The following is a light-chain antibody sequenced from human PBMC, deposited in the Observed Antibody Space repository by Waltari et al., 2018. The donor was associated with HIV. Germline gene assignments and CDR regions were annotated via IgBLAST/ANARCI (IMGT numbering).Light chain of an antibody. Sequence: DIVMTQSPDSLAVSLGERATINGKSSQSVVARSNNENYLAWYQQKPGQPPKLLIYRASTRDSGVPDRFSGSGSGTDFSLTISSLQAEDVAVYYCQQYYSSPRTFGQGTKVEIK. CDR2: RAS. J-gene: IGKJ1*01. CDR1: QSVVARSNNENY. V-gene: IGKV4-1*01. CDR3: QQYYSSPRT.